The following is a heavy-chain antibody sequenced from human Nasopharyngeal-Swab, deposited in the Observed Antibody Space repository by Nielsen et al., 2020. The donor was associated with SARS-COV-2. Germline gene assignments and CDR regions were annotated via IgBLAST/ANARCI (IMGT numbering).Heavy chain of an antibody. V-gene: IGHV4-39*07. J-gene: IGHJ4*02. CDR3: ATYFVGRGGRGY. CDR2: IYYSGST. Sequence: SETLSLTCTVSGGSISSSSYYWGWIRQPPGKGLEWIGSIYYSGSTYYNPSLKSRLTLSLDTSKSHFSLKLSSVTAADAAVYYCATYFVGRGGRGYWGQGTLVTVSS. D-gene: IGHD3-9*01. CDR1: GGSISSSSYY.